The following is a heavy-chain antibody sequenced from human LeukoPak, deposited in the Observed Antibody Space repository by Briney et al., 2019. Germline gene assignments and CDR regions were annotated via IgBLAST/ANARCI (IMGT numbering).Heavy chain of an antibody. V-gene: IGHV3-9*01. CDR2: ISWNGGST. Sequence: GRSLRPSCAASGFTFDDYAMHWVRQTPGKGLEWVSGISWNGGSTGYADSVKGRFTISRDNAKNSLYLQMNSLRAEDTALYYCAQGVGREVLVYYFDYWGQGTLVTVSS. J-gene: IGHJ4*02. CDR3: AQGVGREVLVYYFDY. CDR1: GFTFDDYA. D-gene: IGHD1-26*01.